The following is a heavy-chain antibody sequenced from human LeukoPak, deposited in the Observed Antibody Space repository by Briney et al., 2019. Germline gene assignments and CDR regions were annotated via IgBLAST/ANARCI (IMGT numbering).Heavy chain of an antibody. D-gene: IGHD4-17*01. CDR2: IYPGDSDT. V-gene: IGHV5-51*01. CDR1: GYTFSSSW. CDR3: ARQYGRPFDY. Sequence: GESLKISCKGSGYTFSSSWIGWVRQMPGKGLEWMGIIYPGDSDTRYSPSFQGQVTISADKSINPAYLQWSRLKATDTGIYYCARQYGRPFDYWGQGTLVTVSS. J-gene: IGHJ4*02.